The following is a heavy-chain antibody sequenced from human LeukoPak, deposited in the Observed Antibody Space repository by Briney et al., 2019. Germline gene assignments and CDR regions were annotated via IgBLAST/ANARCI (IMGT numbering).Heavy chain of an antibody. V-gene: IGHV4-34*09. CDR2: IYSSGST. J-gene: IGHJ6*03. Sequence: PSETLSLTCAVYGGSFSGYYWSWIRQPPGKGLEWIGYIYSSGSTFYNPSLQSRVSISVDTSRNQFSLKLSSVTAADTAIYYCASTDGDYYHYYYYDMNVWGNGTTVTVSS. CDR3: ASTDGDYYHYYYYDMNV. D-gene: IGHD4-17*01. CDR1: GGSFSGYY.